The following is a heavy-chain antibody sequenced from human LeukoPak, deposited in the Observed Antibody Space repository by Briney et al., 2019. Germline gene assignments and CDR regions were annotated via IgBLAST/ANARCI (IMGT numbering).Heavy chain of an antibody. CDR1: GFTFSSYA. J-gene: IGHJ4*02. CDR3: AKDSQGSSWLFDY. D-gene: IGHD6-13*01. Sequence: GGSLRLSCAASGFTFSSYAMSWVRQAPGKGLEWVSTISGGGGTPYYADSVKGRFTISRDNSKNTLYLQMNSLRAEDTAVYYYAKDSQGSSWLFDYWGQGTLVTVSS. V-gene: IGHV3-23*01. CDR2: ISGGGGTP.